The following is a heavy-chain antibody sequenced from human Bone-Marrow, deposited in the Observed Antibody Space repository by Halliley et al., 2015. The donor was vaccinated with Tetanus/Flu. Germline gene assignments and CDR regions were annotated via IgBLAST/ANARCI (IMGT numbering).Heavy chain of an antibody. CDR3: AGHLATRGTRGFDS. V-gene: IGHV4-4*01. D-gene: IGHD3-10*01. J-gene: IGHJ4*02. CDR1: SGSITTSNW. Sequence: TLSLTCTVSSGSITTSNWWSWVRQPPGKGLEWIGEIHHGGPFNYAPAPESRVLISVDKSKNQFSLTLTSLTAADTAVYFCAGHLATRGTRGFDSWGQGVLVTVSS. CDR2: IHHGGPF.